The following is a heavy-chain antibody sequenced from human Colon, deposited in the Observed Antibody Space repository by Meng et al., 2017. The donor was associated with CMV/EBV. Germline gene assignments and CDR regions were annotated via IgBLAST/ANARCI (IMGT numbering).Heavy chain of an antibody. CDR2: VYFSEST. D-gene: IGHD2-2*01. V-gene: IGHV4-61*01. Sequence: SETLSLTCNVSRGSVNSGNYYWSWVRQSPGMALEWIGFVYFSESTNSNPSLKSRVTMSVDTSKNQFSLKLKSVTAADTAVYYWARTPFVRFCSTTNCFGSWFDSWGQGTLVTVSS. CDR3: ARTPFVRFCSTTNCFGSWFDS. CDR1: RGSVNSGNYY. J-gene: IGHJ5*01.